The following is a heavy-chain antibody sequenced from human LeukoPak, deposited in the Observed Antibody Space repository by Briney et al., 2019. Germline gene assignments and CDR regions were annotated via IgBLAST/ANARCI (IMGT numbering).Heavy chain of an antibody. D-gene: IGHD2-2*01. Sequence: ASVKVSCKASGYTFTSYDINWVRQATGQGLEWMGWMNPNSGNTGYAQKFQGRVTITRNTSISTAYMELSSLRSEDTAVYYCASVVPAAMTLDYWGQGTLVTVSS. J-gene: IGHJ4*02. V-gene: IGHV1-8*03. CDR3: ASVVPAAMTLDY. CDR2: MNPNSGNT. CDR1: GYTFTSYD.